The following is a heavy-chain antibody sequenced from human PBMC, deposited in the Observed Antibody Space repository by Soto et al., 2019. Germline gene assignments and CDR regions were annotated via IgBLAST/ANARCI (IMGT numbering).Heavy chain of an antibody. J-gene: IGHJ4*02. CDR1: GGSFSGYY. V-gene: IGHV4-34*01. D-gene: IGHD2-8*02. CDR3: ARDKITGLFDY. Sequence: SETLSLTCAVHGGSFSGYYWTWIRQPPGTGLEWIGEINHSGSTNYNPSLKRQVTISVDTSKNQFSLKLTSVTAADTAVYYCARDKITGLFDYWGQGTRVTVSS. CDR2: INHSGST.